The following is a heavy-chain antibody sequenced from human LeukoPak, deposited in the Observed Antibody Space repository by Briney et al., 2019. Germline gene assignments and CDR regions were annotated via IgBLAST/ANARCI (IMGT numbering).Heavy chain of an antibody. CDR1: GGSISSSSYY. CDR3: ARRVLAARAFDY. J-gene: IGHJ4*02. D-gene: IGHD6-13*01. Sequence: SETLSLTCTVSGGSISSSSYYWGWIRQPPGKGLEWIGSIYYSGSTYYNPSLKSRVAISGDTSKNQFSLKLNSVTAADTAFYYRARRVLAARAFDYWGQGTLVTVSS. V-gene: IGHV4-39*01. CDR2: IYYSGST.